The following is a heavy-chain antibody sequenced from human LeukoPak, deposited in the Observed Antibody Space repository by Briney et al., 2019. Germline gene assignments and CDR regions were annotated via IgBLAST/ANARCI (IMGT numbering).Heavy chain of an antibody. CDR2: IIPIFGTA. Sequence: SVKVSCKASGGTFSNYVISWVRQAPGQGLEWMGGIIPIFGTANYAQKFQGRVTVTADEFTSTAYMELSSLRSEDTAVYYCAKEELGIRLDYWGQGTLVTVSS. J-gene: IGHJ4*02. CDR1: GGTFSNYV. CDR3: AKEELGIRLDY. V-gene: IGHV1-69*13. D-gene: IGHD7-27*01.